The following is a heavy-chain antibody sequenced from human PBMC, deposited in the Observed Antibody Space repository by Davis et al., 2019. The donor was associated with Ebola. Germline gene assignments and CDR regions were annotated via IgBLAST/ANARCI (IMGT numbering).Heavy chain of an antibody. CDR2: MYNDGSA. J-gene: IGHJ4*02. CDR1: GFTVSSNH. Sequence: PGGSLRLSCAVSGFTVSSNHMNWVRQAPGKGLEWVSAMYNDGSAHYADSVKGRFTIYRDNSKNTVYLQMNSLRDEDTAVYYCAKDTGGFWGQGTLVTVSS. CDR3: AKDTGGF. D-gene: IGHD7-27*01. V-gene: IGHV3-53*01.